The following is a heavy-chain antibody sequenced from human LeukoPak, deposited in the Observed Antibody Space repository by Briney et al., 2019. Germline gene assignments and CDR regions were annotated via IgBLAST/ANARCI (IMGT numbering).Heavy chain of an antibody. Sequence: SETLSHTRSVSGGYLSSYYRSWIRQPPRQGLAWIGYIYLCGITHYNPSLKSRVTISADTSKNQFSLKLSSVTAADTAMYYCASYLGYCSKGVCFPHLGYFDYWGQGTLVTVSS. D-gene: IGHD2-8*01. J-gene: IGHJ4*02. CDR1: GGYLSSYY. V-gene: IGHV4-59*01. CDR3: ASYLGYCSKGVCFPHLGYFDY. CDR2: IYLCGIT.